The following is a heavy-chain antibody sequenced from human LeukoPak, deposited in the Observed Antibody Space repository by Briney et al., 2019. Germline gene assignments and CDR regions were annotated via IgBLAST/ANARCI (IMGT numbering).Heavy chain of an antibody. Sequence: SETLSLTCTVSGDSISSYYWSWIRQPPGKGLECIGYIYYSGSTNYNPSLKSRVTISVDTSKNQFSLKLSSVTAADTAVYYCARHFGSSYYYYYGMDVWGQGTTVTVSS. J-gene: IGHJ6*02. CDR1: GDSISSYY. D-gene: IGHD6-6*01. CDR3: ARHFGSSYYYYYGMDV. V-gene: IGHV4-59*01. CDR2: IYYSGST.